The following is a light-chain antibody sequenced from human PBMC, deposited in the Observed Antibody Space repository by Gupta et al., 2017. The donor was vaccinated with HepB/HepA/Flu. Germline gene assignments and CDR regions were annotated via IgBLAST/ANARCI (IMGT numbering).Light chain of an antibody. CDR1: QSVSGY. CDR2: SAS. CDR3: QYRGA. J-gene: IGKJ1*01. V-gene: IGKV3-11*01. Sequence: EIVLTQSPATLSLSPGERATLSCRASQSVSGYLAWYQQKPGQAPRLVMYSASIRASGIPDRFSGSGYETDFTRTSSSMEPEDFELYDCQYRGAFGQGTKVEIK.